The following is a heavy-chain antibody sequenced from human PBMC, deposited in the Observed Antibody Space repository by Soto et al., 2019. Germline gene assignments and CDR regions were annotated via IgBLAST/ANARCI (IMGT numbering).Heavy chain of an antibody. J-gene: IGHJ5*02. Sequence: SETLSLACTVSGDSFSNYYWNWIRQPAGKGLEWIGGINHTGYTDYNPSLKSRVTMSVDTSKNQFSLRLSSVTAADTAIYYCATRITVFGLLIPPFDPWGQGTQVTVSS. D-gene: IGHD3-3*01. CDR2: INHTGYT. CDR1: GDSFSNYY. V-gene: IGHV4-34*01. CDR3: ATRITVFGLLIPPFDP.